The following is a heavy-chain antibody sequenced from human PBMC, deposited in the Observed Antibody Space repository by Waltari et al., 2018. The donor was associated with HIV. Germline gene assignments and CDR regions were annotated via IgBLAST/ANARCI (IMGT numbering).Heavy chain of an antibody. CDR1: GGSISSDSHY. D-gene: IGHD3-22*01. Sequence: QVQLLESGPGLVTPSQTLSLTCTVSGGSISSDSHYWSWVRQLPGRGLEWIGYIYYSGTTYYNPSLKSRVTISVDTSKNQFSLQLSSVTAADTAIYYCARDPYSYDGSGHYSYYGMDVWGQGTTVTVSS. CDR3: ARDPYSYDGSGHYSYYGMDV. J-gene: IGHJ6*02. V-gene: IGHV4-31*03. CDR2: IYYSGTT.